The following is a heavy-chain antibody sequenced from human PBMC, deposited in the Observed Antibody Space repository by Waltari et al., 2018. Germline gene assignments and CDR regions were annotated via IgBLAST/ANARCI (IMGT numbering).Heavy chain of an antibody. CDR3: AREDYYGSGSYSRRYYYYYMDV. Sequence: QVQLQESGPGLVKPSETLSLTCTVSGGSISSYYWSWIRQPPGKGLDWIGYIYYRGSTNYNPSLKSRVTISVDTSKNQFSLKLSSVTAADTAVYYCAREDYYGSGSYSRRYYYYYMDVWGKGTTVTVSS. D-gene: IGHD3-10*01. V-gene: IGHV4-59*01. J-gene: IGHJ6*03. CDR2: IYYRGST. CDR1: GGSISSYY.